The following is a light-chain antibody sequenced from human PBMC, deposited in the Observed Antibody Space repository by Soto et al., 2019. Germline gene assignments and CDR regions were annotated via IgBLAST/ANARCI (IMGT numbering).Light chain of an antibody. CDR1: QSISSY. V-gene: IGKV1-39*01. CDR2: GAS. Sequence: DIQLTQSPSSLSASVGDRVTITCRASQSISSYLNWYQQKPGKAPVLLIYGASNLQSGAPSRFSGSGSGTDFTLAISSLQPEDIATYYCQQSYSTPRAFTFGGGTKVEIK. J-gene: IGKJ4*01. CDR3: QQSYSTPRAFT.